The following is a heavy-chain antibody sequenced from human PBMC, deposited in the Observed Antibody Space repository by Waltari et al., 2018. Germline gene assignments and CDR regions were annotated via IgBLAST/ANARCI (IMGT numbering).Heavy chain of an antibody. J-gene: IGHJ4*02. CDR3: TRGGRDSSWYWRD. D-gene: IGHD6-13*01. CDR1: GLSLSNDW. V-gene: IGHV3-7*01. CDR2: IKQDGSEK. Sequence: EVQLVESGGGLAQPGGSLRLPCAASGLSLSNDWRTWVRQASGKGPGWVANIKQDGSEKYYMDSVKGRFTISRDNAKNSLYLQMNNLRVEDTAVYYCTRGGRDSSWYWRDWGQGTLVTVSS.